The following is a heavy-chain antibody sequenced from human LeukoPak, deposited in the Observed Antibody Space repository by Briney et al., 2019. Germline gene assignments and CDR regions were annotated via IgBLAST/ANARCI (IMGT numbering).Heavy chain of an antibody. Sequence: GGSLRLSCAASGFIFSNYWMSWVRQAPGKGLEWVANIKQDGSEKYYVDSVKGRFTISRDNAKNSLYLEMSSLKAEDTAVYYCVRYGREDCSSSVCYRWFDPWGQGTLVTASS. CDR2: IKQDGSEK. V-gene: IGHV3-7*01. D-gene: IGHD2-2*01. CDR3: VRYGREDCSSSVCYRWFDP. CDR1: GFIFSNYW. J-gene: IGHJ5*02.